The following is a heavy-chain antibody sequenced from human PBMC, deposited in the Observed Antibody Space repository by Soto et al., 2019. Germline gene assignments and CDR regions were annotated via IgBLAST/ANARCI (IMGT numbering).Heavy chain of an antibody. CDR1: GGSISSYY. Sequence: QVQLQESGPGLVKPSETLSLTCTVSGGSISSYYWSWIRQPPGKGLEWIGYIYYSGSTNYNPSLKSRVTISGATSRNQFSLTLSSVTAADTAVYYCARRWGLTFDYWGQGTLVTVSS. D-gene: IGHD3-9*01. V-gene: IGHV4-59*08. CDR3: ARRWGLTFDY. CDR2: IYYSGST. J-gene: IGHJ4*02.